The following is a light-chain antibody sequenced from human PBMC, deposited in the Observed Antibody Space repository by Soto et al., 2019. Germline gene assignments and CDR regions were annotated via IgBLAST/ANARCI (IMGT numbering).Light chain of an antibody. CDR1: KSVSDTL. CDR3: QQYDTSPWT. CDR2: GAS. J-gene: IGKJ1*01. Sequence: EIVLTQSPCTLSLSPWERATLSCSSDKSVSDTLLAWYQHKHGQPPRLLIYGASGRATGIPDRFRASGSGTDFTLTITRLEPEDFAVYYCQQYDTSPWTFGPGTKVDIK. V-gene: IGKV3-20*01.